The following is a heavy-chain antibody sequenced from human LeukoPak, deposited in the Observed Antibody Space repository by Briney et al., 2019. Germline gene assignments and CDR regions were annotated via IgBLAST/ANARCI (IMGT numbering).Heavy chain of an antibody. CDR2: MTGSGDST. J-gene: IGHJ4*02. D-gene: IGHD5/OR15-5a*01. CDR1: GLSFSSHT. Sequence: PGGSLRLSCVASGLSFSSHTMTWVRQAPGKGPEWVSGMTGSGDSTYYAESVKGRFTISRDTSKNTLYLQMNNLRAEDTAVYFCASRPPDETYLGVCDYWGQGTLVTVSS. CDR3: ASRPPDETYLGVCDY. V-gene: IGHV3-23*01.